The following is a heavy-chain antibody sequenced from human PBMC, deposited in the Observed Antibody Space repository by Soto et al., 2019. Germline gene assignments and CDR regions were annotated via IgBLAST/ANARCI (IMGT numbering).Heavy chain of an antibody. CDR3: TRANWYSEY. CDR1: GGSISNHY. J-gene: IGHJ4*02. CDR2: IYYNGNT. Sequence: QVQLQESGPGLVKPSETLSLTCTVSGGSISNHYWSWIRQPPGKGLEWIGYIYYNGNTNYNPCLKSRVTMSVDTSKNQISLKLSSVTAADTAVYYCTRANWYSEYWGQGTLVTVSS. D-gene: IGHD7-27*01. V-gene: IGHV4-59*11.